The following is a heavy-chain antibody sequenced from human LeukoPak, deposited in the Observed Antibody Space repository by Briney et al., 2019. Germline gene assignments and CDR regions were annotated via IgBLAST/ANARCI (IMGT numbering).Heavy chain of an antibody. CDR1: GGSISSSSYY. Sequence: PSETLSLTCTVSGGSISSSSYYWGWIRQPPGTGLEWVGSIYYSGSTYYNPSLKSRVTISVDTSKNQFSLKLTSVTATDTAMYYCARGPPGITVAGTFDYWGQGTLVTVSS. V-gene: IGHV4-39*07. D-gene: IGHD6-19*01. J-gene: IGHJ4*01. CDR3: ARGPPGITVAGTFDY. CDR2: IYYSGST.